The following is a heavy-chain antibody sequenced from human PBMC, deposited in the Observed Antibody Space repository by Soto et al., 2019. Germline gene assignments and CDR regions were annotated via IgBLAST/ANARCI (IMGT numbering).Heavy chain of an antibody. CDR2: ISSSSSYI. CDR1: GFTFSSYS. CDR3: ARAPWGGDSYGMDV. D-gene: IGHD2-21*02. V-gene: IGHV3-21*01. Sequence: EVQLVESGGGLVKPGGSLRLSCAASGFTFSSYSMNWVRQAPGKGLEWVSSISSSSSYIYYADSVKGRFTIPRDKAKNSLYLQMNSLRAEDTAVYYCARAPWGGDSYGMDVWGKGTTVTVSS. J-gene: IGHJ6*04.